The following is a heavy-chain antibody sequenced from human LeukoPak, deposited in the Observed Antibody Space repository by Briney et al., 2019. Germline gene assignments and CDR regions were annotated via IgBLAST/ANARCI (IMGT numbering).Heavy chain of an antibody. CDR2: IIPIFGTA. Sequence: SVKVSCKASGGTFSSYAISWVRQAPGQGLEWMGGIIPIFGTANYAQKFQGRVAITADESTSTAYMELSSLRSEDTAVYYCARQQLGDKRFDPWGQGTLVTVSS. J-gene: IGHJ5*02. CDR3: ARQQLGDKRFDP. D-gene: IGHD6-6*01. V-gene: IGHV1-69*13. CDR1: GGTFSSYA.